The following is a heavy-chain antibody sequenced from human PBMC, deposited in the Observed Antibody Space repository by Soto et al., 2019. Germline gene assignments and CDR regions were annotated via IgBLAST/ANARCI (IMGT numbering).Heavy chain of an antibody. CDR3: ASGGAAGIYYGMDV. V-gene: IGHV4-30-4*01. CDR2: IYYSGST. Sequence: SETLSLTFTVPGGSSSNGEYYWIWIRQPPGKGLEWSGYIYYSGSTHYNPSLRSRVTISVDTSKNQFSLKLSSVTAADTAVYYCASGGAAGIYYGMDVWGQGTTVTVSS. J-gene: IGHJ6*02. CDR1: GGSSSNGEYY. D-gene: IGHD6-19*01.